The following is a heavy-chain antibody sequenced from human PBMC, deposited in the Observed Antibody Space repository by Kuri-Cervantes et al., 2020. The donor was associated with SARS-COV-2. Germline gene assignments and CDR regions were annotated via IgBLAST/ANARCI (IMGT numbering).Heavy chain of an antibody. D-gene: IGHD3-10*01. CDR3: TTGPSVAVRPDSYFYMDV. CDR2: SRSKAYGGTS. CDR1: GFTFGDYA. V-gene: IGHV3-49*03. J-gene: IGHJ6*03. Sequence: GGSLRLSCTASGFTFGDYAMNWFRQTPGKGLEWVGFSRSKAYGGTSEYAASVKDRFTISRDDTGTIAYLQINSLKTEDTAVYYCTTGPSVAVRPDSYFYMDVWGKGTTVTVSS.